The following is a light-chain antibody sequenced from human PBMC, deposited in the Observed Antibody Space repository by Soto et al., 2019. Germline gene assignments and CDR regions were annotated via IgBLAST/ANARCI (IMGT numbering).Light chain of an antibody. CDR3: QQYGSSPQA. CDR2: GAS. Sequence: EIVLTQSPGTLSLSPGERATLSCRASQSVSSSYLAWYQQKPGQAPRLLLYGASSRATGIPDRFSGSGSGTGFTLTISRLEPEDFAVYYCQQYGSSPQAFGQGTRLEIK. V-gene: IGKV3-20*01. J-gene: IGKJ5*01. CDR1: QSVSSSY.